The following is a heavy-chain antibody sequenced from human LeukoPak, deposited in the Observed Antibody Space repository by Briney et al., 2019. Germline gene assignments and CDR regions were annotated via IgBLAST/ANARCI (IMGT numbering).Heavy chain of an antibody. CDR2: ISHSGSA. D-gene: IGHD2-21*01. CDR1: GASISTYY. V-gene: IGHV4-59*08. Sequence: SETLSLTCTVSGASISTYYWSWIRQPPGEGLEWIGYISHSGSAYYNPSLKSRVTISGKTSKNQFSLKVRSVTAADTAVYYCARQLTAVSLLFDYWGQGTLVTVSS. CDR3: ARQLTAVSLLFDY. J-gene: IGHJ4*02.